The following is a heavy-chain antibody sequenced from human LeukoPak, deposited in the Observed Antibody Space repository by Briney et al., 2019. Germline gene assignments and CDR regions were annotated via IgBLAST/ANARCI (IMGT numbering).Heavy chain of an antibody. V-gene: IGHV3-30*02. CDR3: AKLQLYYDILTGPLVDY. J-gene: IGHJ4*02. D-gene: IGHD3-9*01. CDR1: GFTFSRYG. CDR2: IRYDGSDK. Sequence: GGSLRLTCAASGFTFSRYGMHWVRQAPGKGLEWVAFIRYDGSDKYYAESVKGRFTISRDSFKNTLYLQMSGLRAEDAALYYCAKLQLYYDILTGPLVDYWGQGTLVTVSS.